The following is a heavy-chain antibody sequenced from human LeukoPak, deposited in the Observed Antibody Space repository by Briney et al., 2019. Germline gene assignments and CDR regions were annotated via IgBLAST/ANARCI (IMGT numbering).Heavy chain of an antibody. D-gene: IGHD5-12*01. CDR2: IYYSGST. Sequence: SETLSLTCTVSGGSISSYYWSWIRQPPGKGLEWIGYIYYSGSTNYSPSLKSRVTISVDTSKNQFSLKLSSVTAADTAVYYCARHAASGYDLGTFDYWGQGTLVTVSS. CDR3: ARHAASGYDLGTFDY. V-gene: IGHV4-59*08. CDR1: GGSISSYY. J-gene: IGHJ4*02.